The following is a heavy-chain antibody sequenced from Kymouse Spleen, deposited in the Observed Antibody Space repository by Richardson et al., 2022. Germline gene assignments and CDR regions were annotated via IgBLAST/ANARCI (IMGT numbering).Heavy chain of an antibody. CDR3: AKDHSSSSFNWFDP. CDR1: GFTFDDYA. J-gene: IGHJ5*02. D-gene: IGHD6-6*01. V-gene: IGHV3-9*01. CDR2: ISWNSGSI. Sequence: EVQLVESGGGLVQPGRSLRLSCAASGFTFDDYAMHWVRQAPGKGLEWVSGISWNSGSIGYADSVKGRFTISRDNAKNSLYLQMNSLRAEDTALYYCAKDHSSSSFNWFDPWGQGTLVTVSS.